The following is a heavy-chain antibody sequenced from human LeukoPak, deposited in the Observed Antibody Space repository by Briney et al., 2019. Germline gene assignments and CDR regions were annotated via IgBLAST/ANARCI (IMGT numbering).Heavy chain of an antibody. J-gene: IGHJ4*02. V-gene: IGHV4-34*01. CDR3: ARGGGGYPELFDY. D-gene: IGHD2-15*01. Sequence: SETLSLTCAVYGGSFSGYYWSGIRQPPGKGLEWIGEINHSGSTNYNPSLKSRVTISVDTSKNQFSLKLSSVTAADTAVYYCARGGGGYPELFDYWGQGTLVTVSS. CDR1: GGSFSGYY. CDR2: INHSGST.